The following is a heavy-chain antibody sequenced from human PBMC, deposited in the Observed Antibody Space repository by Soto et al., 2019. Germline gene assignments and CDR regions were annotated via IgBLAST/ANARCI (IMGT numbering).Heavy chain of an antibody. J-gene: IGHJ4*02. Sequence: PGGSLRLSCAASGFTFGTYTMNWVRQAPGKGLEWVSALGGGGDTHYAESVKGLFTISRDYSKNILLLQMNSLRDEDSAIYYCTKDRHPDGIWTFDFWGQGTLVTVSS. CDR2: LGGGGDT. D-gene: IGHD3-9*01. CDR1: GFTFGTYT. CDR3: TKDRHPDGIWTFDF. V-gene: IGHV3-23*01.